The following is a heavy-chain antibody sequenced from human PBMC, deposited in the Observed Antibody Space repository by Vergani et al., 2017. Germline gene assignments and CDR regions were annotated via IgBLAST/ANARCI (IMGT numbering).Heavy chain of an antibody. Sequence: EVQLVESGGGLVQPGRSLRLSCTASGFTFGDYAMSWFRQAPGKGLEWVSYISSSGSTIYYADSVKGRFTISRDNAKNSLYPQMNSLRAEDTALYYCAKGLLGTGGYDSYYFDYWGQGTLVTVSS. CDR1: GFTFGDYA. CDR3: AKGLLGTGGYDSYYFDY. D-gene: IGHD5-12*01. CDR2: ISSSGSTI. V-gene: IGHV3-48*03. J-gene: IGHJ4*02.